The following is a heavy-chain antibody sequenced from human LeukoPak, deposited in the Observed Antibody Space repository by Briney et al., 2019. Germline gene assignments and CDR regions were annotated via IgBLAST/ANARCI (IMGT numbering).Heavy chain of an antibody. J-gene: IGHJ5*02. Sequence: PGGSLRLSCAASGFTFSSYGMSWVRQAPGKGLEWVSAISGSGGSTYYADSVKGRFTISRDNSKNTLYLQMNSLRAEDTAVYYCAKALLPISRWFGELFYNSWGQGTLVTVSS. CDR3: AKALLPISRWFGELFYNS. CDR1: GFTFSSYG. V-gene: IGHV3-23*01. CDR2: ISGSGGST. D-gene: IGHD3-10*01.